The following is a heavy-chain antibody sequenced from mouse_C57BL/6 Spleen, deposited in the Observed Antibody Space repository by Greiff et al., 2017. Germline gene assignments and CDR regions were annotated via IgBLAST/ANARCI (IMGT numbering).Heavy chain of an antibody. CDR2: IHPNSGST. Sequence: QVQLQQPGAELVKPGASVKLSCKASGYTFTSYWMHWVKQRPGQGLEWIGMIHPNSGSTKYNEKFKSKATLTVDKSSSTAYMQLSSLTSEDSAVYYCARVYYYGSSRYYFDYWGQGTTLTVSS. V-gene: IGHV1-64*01. J-gene: IGHJ2*01. D-gene: IGHD1-1*01. CDR1: GYTFTSYW. CDR3: ARVYYYGSSRYYFDY.